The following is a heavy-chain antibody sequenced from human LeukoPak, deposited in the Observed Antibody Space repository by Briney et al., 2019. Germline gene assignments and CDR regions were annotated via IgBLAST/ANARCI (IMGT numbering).Heavy chain of an antibody. V-gene: IGHV3-23*01. CDR3: AKDGVTYYYDSSGYSPFDY. Sequence: PGGSLRLSCAASGFTFSSYAMSWVRQAPGKGLEWVSAISGSGGSTYYADSVKGRFTISRDNTKNTLYLQMNSLRAEDTAVYYCAKDGVTYYYDSSGYSPFDYWGQGTLVTVSS. CDR2: ISGSGGST. CDR1: GFTFSSYA. D-gene: IGHD3-22*01. J-gene: IGHJ4*02.